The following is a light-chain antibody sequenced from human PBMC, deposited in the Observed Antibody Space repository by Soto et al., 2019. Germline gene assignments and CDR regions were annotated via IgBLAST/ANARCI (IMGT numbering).Light chain of an antibody. J-gene: IGLJ2*01. CDR3: QAWDSSTVV. Sequence: SYELTQPPSVSVSPGQTASITCSGDKLGDNYACWYQQKPGQSPVLVIYPDSKRPSGIPERFSGSNSGNTATLTISGTQAMDEADYYCQAWDSSTVVFGGGTQLTVL. CDR2: PDS. V-gene: IGLV3-1*01. CDR1: KLGDNY.